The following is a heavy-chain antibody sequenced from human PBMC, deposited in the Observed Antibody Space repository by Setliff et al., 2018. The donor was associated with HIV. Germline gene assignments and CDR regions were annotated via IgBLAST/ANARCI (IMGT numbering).Heavy chain of an antibody. D-gene: IGHD3-3*01. J-gene: IGHJ4*01. V-gene: IGHV1-3*04. Sequence: GASVKVSCKVSGASFTRNSIDWVRQAPGQGLEWMGRVNTGKGDTKYSQRFQDRLTITTDSSASSVYMELSSLSSDDTAIYYCARDRFTLTSSIFGFWGHGTLVTVSS. CDR2: VNTGKGDT. CDR1: GASFTRNS. CDR3: ARDRFTLTSSIFGF.